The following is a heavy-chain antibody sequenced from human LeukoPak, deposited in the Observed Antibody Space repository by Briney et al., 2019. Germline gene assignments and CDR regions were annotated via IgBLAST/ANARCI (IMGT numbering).Heavy chain of an antibody. V-gene: IGHV3-21*01. Sequence: GSLRLSCAASGFTFSSYSMNWVRQAPGKGLEWVSSISSSSSYIYYADSVKGRFTISRDNAKNSLYLQMNSLRAEDTAVYYCASVEPGIAVAGTDYWGQGTLVTVSS. CDR3: ASVEPGIAVAGTDY. J-gene: IGHJ4*02. CDR2: ISSSSSYI. D-gene: IGHD6-19*01. CDR1: GFTFSSYS.